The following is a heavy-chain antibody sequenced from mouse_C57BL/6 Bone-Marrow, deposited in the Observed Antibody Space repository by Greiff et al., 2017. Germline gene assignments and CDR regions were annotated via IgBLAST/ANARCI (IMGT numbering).Heavy chain of an antibody. CDR1: GYTFTSYW. D-gene: IGHD2-5*01. CDR2: IYPSDSET. J-gene: IGHJ3*01. Sequence: QVQLQQPGAELVRPGSSVKLSCKASGYTFTSYWMDWVKQRPGQGLEWIGNIYPSDSETHYNQQFKDKATLTVDKSSSTAYMQLSSLTSEDSAVYYCARGSNLAYWGQGTLVTVSA. V-gene: IGHV1-61*01. CDR3: ARGSNLAY.